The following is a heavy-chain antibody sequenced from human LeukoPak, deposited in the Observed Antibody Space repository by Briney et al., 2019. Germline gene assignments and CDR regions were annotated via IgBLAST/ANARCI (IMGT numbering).Heavy chain of an antibody. D-gene: IGHD2-21*02. CDR1: GFSFTTSGVG. J-gene: IGHJ4*02. CDR3: THGSGNCGGDCSAY. V-gene: IGHV2-5*01. CDR2: LYWNGDQ. Sequence: SGPTLVNPTQTLTLTCTFSGFSFTTSGVGVGWIRQPPGKALEWLAVLYWNGDQRYSPSLTSRLTNTKNYSKNQVVLTMANMDPVDTATYYCTHGSGNCGGDCSAYWGQGTLVTVSS.